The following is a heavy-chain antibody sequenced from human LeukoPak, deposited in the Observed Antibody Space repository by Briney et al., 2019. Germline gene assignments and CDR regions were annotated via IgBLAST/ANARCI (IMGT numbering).Heavy chain of an antibody. V-gene: IGHV4-59*13. CDR3: ARDEHGDFQGFDY. D-gene: IGHD4-17*01. Sequence: SETLSLTCTVSGASFSSYYWNWIRQSPGKGLEWLGNIHYRGTTNYNPSLKNRVTLSLDTSKSQFVLKVTSVTAADTGVYYCARDEHGDFQGFDYWGQGTRVTVSS. CDR2: IHYRGTT. J-gene: IGHJ4*02. CDR1: GASFSSYY.